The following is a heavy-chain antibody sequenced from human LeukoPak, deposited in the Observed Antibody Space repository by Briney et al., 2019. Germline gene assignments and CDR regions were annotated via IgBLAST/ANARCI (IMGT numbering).Heavy chain of an antibody. J-gene: IGHJ4*02. CDR3: AKSRDYGDYFGY. D-gene: IGHD4-17*01. CDR2: ISGSGGST. V-gene: IGHV3-23*01. Sequence: GGSLRLSCVASGFIFSDYSMDWVRQAPGKGLEWVSAISGSGGSTYYADSVKGRFTISRDNSKNTLYLQMNSLRAEDTAVYYCAKSRDYGDYFGYWGQGTLVTVSS. CDR1: GFIFSDYS.